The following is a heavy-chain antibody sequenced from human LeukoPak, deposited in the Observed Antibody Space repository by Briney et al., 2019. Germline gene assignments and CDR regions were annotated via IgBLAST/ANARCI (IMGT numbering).Heavy chain of an antibody. CDR2: ISAYNDNT. CDR3: ARVWVSGWPLNYYYYGMDV. V-gene: IGHV1-18*01. CDR1: GYTFISYG. Sequence: GASVKVSCKASGYTFISYGISWVRQAPGQGLEWMGWISAYNDNTNYAHNLQGRVTMTTDTSTSTAYMELRSLRSDDTAVYYCARVWVSGWPLNYYYYGMDVWGQGTTVTVSS. J-gene: IGHJ6*02. D-gene: IGHD6-19*01.